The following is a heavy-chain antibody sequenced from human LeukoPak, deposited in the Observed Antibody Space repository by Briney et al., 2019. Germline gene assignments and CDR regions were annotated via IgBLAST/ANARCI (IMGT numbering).Heavy chain of an antibody. CDR1: GFTFRSYW. D-gene: IGHD5-24*01. V-gene: IGHV3-7*05. Sequence: GGSLRLSCTASGFTFRSYWMTWVRQPPGKGLEWLASIKQDGSQEEYVDSVKGRFTISRDNAMDSLHLQMNNLRAEDTAVYYCARDPGDDYWGGFDCWGQGTLVTVSS. J-gene: IGHJ4*02. CDR2: IKQDGSQE. CDR3: ARDPGDDYWGGFDC.